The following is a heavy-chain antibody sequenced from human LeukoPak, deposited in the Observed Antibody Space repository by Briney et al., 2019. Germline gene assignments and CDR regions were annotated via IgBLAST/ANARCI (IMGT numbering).Heavy chain of an antibody. D-gene: IGHD3-22*01. V-gene: IGHV1-18*01. CDR2: ISAYNGNT. CDR1: GYTFTSYG. CDR3: ARDAPWYYYDSSGYYEKIAFDI. J-gene: IGHJ3*02. Sequence: ASVKVSCKASGYTFTSYGISWVRQAPGQGLEWMGWISAYNGNTNYAQKLQGRVTMTTDTSTSTAYMELRSLRSDDTAVYYCARDAPWYYYDSSGYYEKIAFDIWGQGTMVTVSS.